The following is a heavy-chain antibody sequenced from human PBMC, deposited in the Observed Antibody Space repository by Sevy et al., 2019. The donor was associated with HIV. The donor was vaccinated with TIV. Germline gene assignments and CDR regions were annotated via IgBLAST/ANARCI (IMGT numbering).Heavy chain of an antibody. Sequence: GGSLGLSCAASGFTFTSYGIHWVHQAPGKGLECVAKISFDEKYKYYAESVKGRFTISRDISKNTVFLEMNSLRPDDTGVYYCAKVLGFGSGYDYAFDFWGQGTMVTVSS. CDR3: AKVLGFGSGYDYAFDF. J-gene: IGHJ3*01. CDR2: ISFDEKYK. CDR1: GFTFTSYG. D-gene: IGHD5-12*01. V-gene: IGHV3-30*02.